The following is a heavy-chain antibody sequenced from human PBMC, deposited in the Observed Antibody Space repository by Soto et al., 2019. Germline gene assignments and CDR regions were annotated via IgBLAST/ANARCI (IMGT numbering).Heavy chain of an antibody. CDR1: GYTFSVYH. CDR3: AKELQRGMDV. Sequence: ASVKVSCKASGYTFSVYHRHGVRQAPGQGLEWMGWVQPNSGGTNYAQSFEGRVTMTRDKSINTAYMELSKLTSDETAVYYCAKELQRGMDVWGQGITVPGSS. D-gene: IGHD4-4*01. J-gene: IGHJ6*02. V-gene: IGHV1-2*02. CDR2: VQPNSGGT.